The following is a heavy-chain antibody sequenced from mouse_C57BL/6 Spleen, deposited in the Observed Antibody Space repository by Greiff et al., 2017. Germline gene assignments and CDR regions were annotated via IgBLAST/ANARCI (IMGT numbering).Heavy chain of an antibody. V-gene: IGHV1-82*01. CDR2: IYPGDGDT. CDR3: ARIYGNYETMDY. J-gene: IGHJ4*01. Sequence: QVQLKESGPELVKPGASVKISCKASGYAFSSSWMNWVKQRPGKGLEWIGRIYPGDGDTNYNGKFKGKATLTADKSSSTAYMQLSSLTSEDSAVYFCARIYGNYETMDYWGQGTSVTVAS. CDR1: GYAFSSSW. D-gene: IGHD2-1*01.